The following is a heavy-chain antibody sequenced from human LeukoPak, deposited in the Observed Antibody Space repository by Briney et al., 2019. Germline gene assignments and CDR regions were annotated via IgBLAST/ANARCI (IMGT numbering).Heavy chain of an antibody. CDR1: GFAFSSYA. D-gene: IGHD2-21*02. Sequence: GGSLRLSCAASGFAFSSYAMSWVRQAPGKGLEWVSAISGSGGSTYYADSVKGRFTISRDNSKNTLYLQMNSLRAEDAAVYYCAKGIVVVTATPFDYWGQGTLVTVSS. CDR3: AKGIVVVTATPFDY. CDR2: ISGSGGST. V-gene: IGHV3-23*01. J-gene: IGHJ4*02.